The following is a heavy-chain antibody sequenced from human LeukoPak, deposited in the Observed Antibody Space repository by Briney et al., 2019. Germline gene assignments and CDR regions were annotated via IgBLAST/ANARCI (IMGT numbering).Heavy chain of an antibody. CDR3: ARVRVQLWLTTYYYYMDV. CDR1: GFTFDDYA. J-gene: IGHJ6*03. Sequence: GRSLRLSCAASGFTFDDYAMHWVRQAPGKGLEWVSGITWNSDNIEYADSVKGRFTISRDNAKNSLYLQMNSLRAEDTAVYYCARVRVQLWLTTYYYYMDVWGKGTTVTVSS. V-gene: IGHV3-9*01. CDR2: ITWNSDNI. D-gene: IGHD5-18*01.